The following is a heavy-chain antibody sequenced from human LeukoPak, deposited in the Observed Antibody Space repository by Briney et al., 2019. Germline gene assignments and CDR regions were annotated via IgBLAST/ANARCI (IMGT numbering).Heavy chain of an antibody. D-gene: IGHD6-6*01. J-gene: IGHJ4*02. V-gene: IGHV3-13*01. CDR1: GFTFSSYD. CDR2: IGTAGDT. Sequence: GGSLRLSCAASGFTFSSYDMHWVRQATGKGLEWVSAIGTAGDTYYPGSVKGRFTISRENAKNSLYLQMNSLRAGDTAVYYCAREYRSSSGRAFDYWGQGTLVTVSS. CDR3: AREYRSSSGRAFDY.